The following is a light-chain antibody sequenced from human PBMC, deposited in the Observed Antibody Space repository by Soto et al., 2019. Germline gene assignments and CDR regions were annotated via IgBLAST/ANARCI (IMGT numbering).Light chain of an antibody. J-gene: IGKJ4*01. V-gene: IGKV3D-7*01. CDR1: QSVSSSY. CDR3: QQDYHSLS. CDR2: GAS. Sequence: ELVMTQSPATLSLSPGERATLSCRASQSVSSSYLSWYQQKPGQAPRLLIFGASTRATGIPARFSGSGSGTDFTLTISSLQPEDFAVYYCQQDYHSLSFGGGTKVDIK.